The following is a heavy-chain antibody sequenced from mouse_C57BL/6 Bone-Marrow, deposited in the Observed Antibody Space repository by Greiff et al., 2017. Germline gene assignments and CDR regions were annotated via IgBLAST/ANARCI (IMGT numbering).Heavy chain of an antibody. CDR2: IDPSDSET. Sequence: QVQLQQPGAELVRPGSSVKLSCKASGYTFTSYWMHWVKQRPIQGLEWIGNIDPSDSETHYNQKFKDKATLTVDKSSSTAYMQLSSLTSEDSAVYYCARRRGGTDYAMDYWGQGTAVTVSS. CDR3: ARRRGGTDYAMDY. CDR1: GYTFTSYW. J-gene: IGHJ4*01. D-gene: IGHD4-1*01. V-gene: IGHV1-52*01.